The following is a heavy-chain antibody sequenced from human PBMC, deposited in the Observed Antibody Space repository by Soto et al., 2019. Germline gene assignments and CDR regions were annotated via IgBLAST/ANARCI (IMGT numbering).Heavy chain of an antibody. CDR3: VRYSETSGATNVDF. CDR1: GYSFTTHW. Sequence: PGESLKISCRGSGYSFTTHWLGWVRQMPGKGLEWMGVINPADSETKYSPSFQGQVSISVDMSISTAYLQWSSLRASDTAMYYCVRYSETSGATNVDFWGQGTLVTVSS. CDR2: INPADSET. D-gene: IGHD1-26*01. J-gene: IGHJ4*02. V-gene: IGHV5-51*01.